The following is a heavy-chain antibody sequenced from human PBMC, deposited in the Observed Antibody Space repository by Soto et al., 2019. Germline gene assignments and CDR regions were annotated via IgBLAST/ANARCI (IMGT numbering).Heavy chain of an antibody. Sequence: GGSLRLSCAASGFTFSSYGMHWVRQAPGKGLEWVAVISYDGSNKYYADSVKDRFTISRDNSKNTLYLQMNSLRAEDTAVYYCAKQNPLDYWGQGTLVTVSS. CDR2: ISYDGSNK. CDR1: GFTFSSYG. CDR3: AKQNPLDY. J-gene: IGHJ4*02. V-gene: IGHV3-30*18.